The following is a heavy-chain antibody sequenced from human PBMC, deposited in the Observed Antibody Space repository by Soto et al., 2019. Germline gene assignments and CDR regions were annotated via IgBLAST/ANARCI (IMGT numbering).Heavy chain of an antibody. CDR1: GFTFSSYG. CDR3: ARDTETRGSWYKGPYYYYGMDV. CDR2: IWYDGSNK. V-gene: IGHV3-33*01. D-gene: IGHD6-13*01. Sequence: GGSLRLSCAASGFTFSSYGMHWVRQAPGKGLEWVAVIWYDGSNKYYADSVKGRFTISRDNSKNTLYLQMNSLRAEDTAVYYCARDTETRGSWYKGPYYYYGMDVWGQGTTVTVSS. J-gene: IGHJ6*02.